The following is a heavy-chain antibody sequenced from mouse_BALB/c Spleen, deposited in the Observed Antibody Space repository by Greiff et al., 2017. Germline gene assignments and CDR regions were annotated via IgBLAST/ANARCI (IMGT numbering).Heavy chain of an antibody. D-gene: IGHD2-14*01. Sequence: VQLQQSGPGLVQPSQSLSITCTVSGFSLTSYGVHWVRQSPGKGLEWLGVIWSGGSTDYNAAFISRLSISKDNSKSQVFFKMNSLQADDTAIYYCARKDRYDPYYFDYWGQGTTLTVSS. CDR3: ARKDRYDPYYFDY. CDR1: GFSLTSYG. V-gene: IGHV2-4-1*01. J-gene: IGHJ2*01. CDR2: IWSGGST.